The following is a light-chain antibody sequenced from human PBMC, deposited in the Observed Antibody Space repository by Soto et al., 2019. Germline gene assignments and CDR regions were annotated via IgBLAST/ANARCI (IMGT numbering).Light chain of an antibody. CDR3: QTWGTGFKV. CDR1: SGHSSYT. Sequence: QPVLTQSPSASASLGASVKLTCTLSSGHSSYTVAWHQQQPEKGPRHLMKLNSDGSYTRGDGIPDRFSGSSSGAERYLTISTLQSEDEADYYCQTWGTGFKVFGGGTQLTVL. CDR2: LNSDGSY. J-gene: IGLJ3*02. V-gene: IGLV4-69*01.